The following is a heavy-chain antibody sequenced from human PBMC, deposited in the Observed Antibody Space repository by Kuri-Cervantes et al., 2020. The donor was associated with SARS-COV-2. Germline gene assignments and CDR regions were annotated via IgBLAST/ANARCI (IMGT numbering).Heavy chain of an antibody. CDR3: ARDQTRSGWTFLFNY. D-gene: IGHD6-19*01. V-gene: IGHV1-69*13. J-gene: IGHJ4*02. CDR2: IIPIFGTA. CDR1: GGTFSSYA. Sequence: SVKVSCKASGGTFSSYAISWVRQAPGQGLEWMGGIIPIFGTANYAQKFQGRVTITADESTSTAYMELSSLRSEDTAVYYCARDQTRSGWTFLFNYWGQGTLVTVSS.